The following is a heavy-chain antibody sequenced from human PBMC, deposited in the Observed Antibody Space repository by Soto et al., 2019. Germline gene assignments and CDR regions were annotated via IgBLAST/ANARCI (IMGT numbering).Heavy chain of an antibody. J-gene: IGHJ4*02. D-gene: IGHD1-26*01. CDR2: ISGSGGST. CDR3: AKPDGRSRTPRRSSVY. V-gene: IGHV3-23*01. Sequence: GGSLRLSCAASGFTFSSYAMSWVRQAPGKGLEWVSAISGSGGSTYYADSVKGRFTISRDNSKNTLYLQMNSLRAEDTAVYYCAKPDGRSRTPRRSSVYCCPGTLVTLSS. CDR1: GFTFSSYA.